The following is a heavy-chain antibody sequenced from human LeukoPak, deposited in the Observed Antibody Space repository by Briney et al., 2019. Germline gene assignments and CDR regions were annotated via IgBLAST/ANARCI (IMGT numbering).Heavy chain of an antibody. CDR3: AKNSYYYYYYMDV. V-gene: IGHV4-39*07. J-gene: IGHJ6*03. D-gene: IGHD4-23*01. Sequence: SETLSLTCTVSGGSISSSSYYWGWIRQPPGKGLEWIGTIYYSGSTYYNPSLKRRVTISVDTSKNQFSLKLSSVTAADTAVYYCAKNSYYYYYYMDVWGKGTTVTVSS. CDR1: GGSISSSSYY. CDR2: IYYSGST.